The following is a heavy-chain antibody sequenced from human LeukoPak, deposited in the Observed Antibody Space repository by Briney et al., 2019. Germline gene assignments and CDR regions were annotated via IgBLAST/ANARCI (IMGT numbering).Heavy chain of an antibody. D-gene: IGHD6-13*01. J-gene: IGHJ4*02. V-gene: IGHV4-61*02. CDR2: IYTSGSI. Sequence: SQTLSLTCTVSGGSIGSGSYYWSWIRQPAGKALEWIGRIYTSGSINYNPSLKSRVTISVDTSKNQFSLKLSSVTAADTALYYCAASHSSSWPFVYWGQGTLVTASS. CDR3: AASHSSSWPFVY. CDR1: GGSIGSGSYY.